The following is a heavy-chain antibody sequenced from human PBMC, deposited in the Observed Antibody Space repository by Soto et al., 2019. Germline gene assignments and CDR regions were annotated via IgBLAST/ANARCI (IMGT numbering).Heavy chain of an antibody. D-gene: IGHD2-15*01. CDR1: GYTLTSYD. CDR3: ARASPYCSGGSCYSTIPDAFDI. J-gene: IGHJ3*02. CDR2: MNPNSGNT. V-gene: IGHV1-8*01. Sequence: ASVKLSWKASGYTLTSYDINWVRQATEQGLEWMGWMNPNSGNTGYAQKFQGRVTMTRNTSISTAYMELSSLRSEDTAVYYCARASPYCSGGSCYSTIPDAFDIWGQGTMVTVSS.